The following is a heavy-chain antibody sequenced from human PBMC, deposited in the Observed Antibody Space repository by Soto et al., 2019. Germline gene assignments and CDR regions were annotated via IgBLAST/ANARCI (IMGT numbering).Heavy chain of an antibody. CDR2: IYYSGST. CDR3: ARDVSSSSWDHDAFDI. D-gene: IGHD6-13*01. Sequence: SETLSLTCTVSGGSISSSSYYWGWIRQPPGKGLEWIGSIYYSGSTYYNPSLKSRVTISVDTSKNQFSLKLSSVTAADTAVYYCARDVSSSSWDHDAFDIWGQGTMVTVSS. CDR1: GGSISSSSYY. J-gene: IGHJ3*02. V-gene: IGHV4-39*02.